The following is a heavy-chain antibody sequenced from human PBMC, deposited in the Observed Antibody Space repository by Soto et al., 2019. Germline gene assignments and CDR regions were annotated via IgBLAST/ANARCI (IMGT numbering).Heavy chain of an antibody. CDR3: ARRAPITMIVGI. J-gene: IGHJ4*02. CDR1: GFTFSSYS. CDR2: ISSSSSYI. V-gene: IGHV3-21*01. D-gene: IGHD3-22*01. Sequence: PGGSLRLSCAASGFTFSSYSMNWVRQAPGKGLEGVSSISSSSSYIYYADSVKGRFTISRDNAKNSLYMQMNSLRAEDTAVYYCARRAPITMIVGIWGEGTLVTVSS.